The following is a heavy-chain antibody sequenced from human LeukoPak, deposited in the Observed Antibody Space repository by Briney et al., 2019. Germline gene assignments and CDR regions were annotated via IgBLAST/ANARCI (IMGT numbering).Heavy chain of an antibody. CDR2: IFYSGRT. V-gene: IGHV4-59*01. Sequence: SETLSLTCSVSGGSISSYYWSWIRQPPGKGLEWIGYIFYSGRTSYNPSLKSRITLSVDTSKNQFSLRLSSVTAADTAVYYCAXVSSGYYYYYYMDVWGKGTTVTVSS. CDR3: AXVSSGYYYYYYMDV. J-gene: IGHJ6*03. CDR1: GGSISSYY. D-gene: IGHD5/OR15-5a*01.